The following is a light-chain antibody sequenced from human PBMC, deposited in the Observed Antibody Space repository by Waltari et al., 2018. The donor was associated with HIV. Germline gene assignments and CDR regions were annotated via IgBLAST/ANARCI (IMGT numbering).Light chain of an antibody. Sequence: SVLTQPPSKSAAPGQTVTISCTGHNSNIGSNAVSGYQQLPGASPRLIIYESTKRPSLISDRFSASKSDTTATLDIAGLQPGDEAMYYCGTRDNDLGPVVLGGGTWVTVL. J-gene: IGLJ2*01. CDR3: GTRDNDLGPVV. CDR2: EST. V-gene: IGLV1-51*02. CDR1: NSNIGSNA.